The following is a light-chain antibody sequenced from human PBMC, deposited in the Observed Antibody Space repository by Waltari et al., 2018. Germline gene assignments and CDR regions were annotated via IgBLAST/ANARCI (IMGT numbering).Light chain of an antibody. CDR2: GAS. J-gene: IGKJ1*01. Sequence: DMQMTQSPSYVSASVGDRVTITCRASQYIHTWLAWYQQKPGKAPKLLIYGASSLQSGVPSRFSGSGSGTDFTLVISSLQPEDFATYYCQQANSFPLAFGQGTKVEMK. V-gene: IGKV1D-12*01. CDR1: QYIHTW. CDR3: QQANSFPLA.